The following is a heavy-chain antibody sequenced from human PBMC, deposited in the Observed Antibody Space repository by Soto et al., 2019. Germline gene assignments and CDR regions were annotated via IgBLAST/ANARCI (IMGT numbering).Heavy chain of an antibody. CDR2: TYYRSKWYN. Sequence: PSQTVSLTCVISGESVSSTSVTWNWIRQSPSRGLEWLGRTYYRSKWYNDYAVSVKGRISLNSDTSKNHLSLQLNSVTPEDTAVYYCVRLTGNSWLDYWGPGTLVTVSS. J-gene: IGHJ4*02. CDR1: GESVSSTSVT. D-gene: IGHD6-13*01. V-gene: IGHV6-1*01. CDR3: VRLTGNSWLDY.